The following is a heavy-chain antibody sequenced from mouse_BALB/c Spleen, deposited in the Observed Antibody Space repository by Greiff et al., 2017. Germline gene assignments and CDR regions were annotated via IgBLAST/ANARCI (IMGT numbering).Heavy chain of an antibody. V-gene: IGHV1-54*01. J-gene: IGHJ3*01. CDR1: GYAFTNYL. CDR3: ARGGAWFTY. Sequence: VQLQESGAELVRPGTSVKVSCKASGYAFTNYLIEWVKQRPGQGLEWIGVINPGSGGTNYNEKFKGKATLTANKSSSTAYMQLSSLTSVDSAVYFCARGGAWFTYWGQGTLVTVSA. CDR2: INPGSGGT.